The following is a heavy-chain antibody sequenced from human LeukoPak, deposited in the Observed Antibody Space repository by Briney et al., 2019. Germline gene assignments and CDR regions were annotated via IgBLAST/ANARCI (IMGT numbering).Heavy chain of an antibody. CDR2: ISSSRSTI. CDR1: GFTFSTYS. J-gene: IGHJ4*02. D-gene: IGHD3-10*01. V-gene: IGHV3-48*04. CDR3: ARLYYYGSGSYYSDY. Sequence: GGSLRLSCAASGFTFSTYSMNWVRQAPGKGLEWVSYISSSRSTIYYADSVKGRFTISRDNAKSSLYLQMNSLRAEDTAVYYCARLYYYGSGSYYSDYWGQGTLVTVSS.